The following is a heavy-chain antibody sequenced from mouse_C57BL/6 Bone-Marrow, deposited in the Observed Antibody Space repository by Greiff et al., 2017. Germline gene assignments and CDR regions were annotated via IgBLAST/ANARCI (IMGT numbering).Heavy chain of an antibody. D-gene: IGHD1-1*01. CDR1: GYAFSSSW. CDR2: IYPGDGDT. J-gene: IGHJ4*01. Sequence: QVQLKESGPELVKPGASVKISCKASGYAFSSSWMNWVKQRPGKGLEWIGRIYPGDGDTNYNGKFKGKATLTADKSSSTAYMQLSSLTSEDSAVYFCAPLRFYAMDYWGQGTSVTVSS. CDR3: APLRFYAMDY. V-gene: IGHV1-82*01.